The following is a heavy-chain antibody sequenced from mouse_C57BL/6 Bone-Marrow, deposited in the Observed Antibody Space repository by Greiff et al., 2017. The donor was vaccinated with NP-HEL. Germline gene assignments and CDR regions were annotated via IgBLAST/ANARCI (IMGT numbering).Heavy chain of an antibody. CDR2: IFPGSGST. J-gene: IGHJ3*01. D-gene: IGHD2-3*01. V-gene: IGHV1-75*01. CDR3: AREGGSIYDGYYPFAY. Sequence: VQLQQSGPELVKPGASVKISCKASGYTFTDYYINWVKQRPGQGLEWIGWIFPGSGSTYYNEKFKGKATLTVDKSSSTAYMLLSSLTSEDSAVYFWAREGGSIYDGYYPFAYWGQGTLVTVSA. CDR1: GYTFTDYY.